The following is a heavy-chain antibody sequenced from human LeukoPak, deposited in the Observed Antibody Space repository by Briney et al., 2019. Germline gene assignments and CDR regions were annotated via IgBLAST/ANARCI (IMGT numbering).Heavy chain of an antibody. CDR3: ARDWAMID. V-gene: IGHV3-48*01. J-gene: IGHJ4*02. CDR1: GFIFSSHS. Sequence: GKSLRLSCAASGFIFSSHSMNWVRQAPGKGLEWLSYISGSSTSGSSSFIYYADSVKGRFTISRDNAKNSLYLQMKGLRAEDTAVYYCARDWAMIDWGQGTLVTVSS. CDR2: ISGSSTSGSSSFI. D-gene: IGHD5-12*01.